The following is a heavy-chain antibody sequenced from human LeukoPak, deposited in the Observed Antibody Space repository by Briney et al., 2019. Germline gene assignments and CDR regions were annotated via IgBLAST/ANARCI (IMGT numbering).Heavy chain of an antibody. CDR3: ARIHNLGILAHFDY. Sequence: PGGSLRLSCAASGFTFSSYEMNWVRQAPGKGLEWVSSINSGGSTLYYADSVKGRFTISRDNAKNSLYLQMNSLRAEDTAVYYCARIHNLGILAHFDYWGQGTLVTVSS. CDR2: INSGGSTL. D-gene: IGHD1-1*01. V-gene: IGHV3-48*03. J-gene: IGHJ4*02. CDR1: GFTFSSYE.